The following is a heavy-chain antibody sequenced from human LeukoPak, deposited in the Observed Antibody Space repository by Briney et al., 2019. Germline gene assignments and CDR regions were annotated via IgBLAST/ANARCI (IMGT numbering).Heavy chain of an antibody. Sequence: PSETLSLTCTVSGYSISSGYYWGWIRQPPGKGLEWIGSIYHSGSTYYNPSLKSRVTISVDTSKNQFSLKLSSVTAADTAVYYCARTVSTVRYFDYWGQGTLVTVSS. V-gene: IGHV4-38-2*02. CDR3: ARTVSTVRYFDY. CDR1: GYSISSGYY. CDR2: IYHSGST. D-gene: IGHD5/OR15-5a*01. J-gene: IGHJ4*02.